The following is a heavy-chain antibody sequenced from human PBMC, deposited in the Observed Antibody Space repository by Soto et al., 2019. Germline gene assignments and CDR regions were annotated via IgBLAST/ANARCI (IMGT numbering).Heavy chain of an antibody. CDR3: TTASSDRHHMDV. CDR2: ITDTGGDT. CDR1: GFTFSNFV. J-gene: IGHJ6*02. Sequence: PGWSLRLSCAASGFTFSNFVMRWVRQTPGKGLEWVSTITDTGGDTYYTDSVKGRFTISRDNSKNTLYLQMTSLRAEDTALYYCTTASSDRHHMDVWGQGSTVTVSS. V-gene: IGHV3-23*01.